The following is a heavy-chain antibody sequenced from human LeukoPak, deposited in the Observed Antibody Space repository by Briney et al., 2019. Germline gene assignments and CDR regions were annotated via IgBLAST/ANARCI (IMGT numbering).Heavy chain of an antibody. CDR2: IYPGDSDT. V-gene: IGHV5-51*01. D-gene: IGHD3-22*01. J-gene: IGHJ4*02. CDR1: GYSFTSYW. CDR3: ARSYYDSSGYYFPFDY. Sequence: GESLKISCKGSGYSFTSYWIGWVRQMPGKGLEWMGIIYPGDSDTRYSPSFQGQVTISVDKSISTAYLQWSSLKASDTAMYYCARSYYDSSGYYFPFDYWGQGTLVTVSS.